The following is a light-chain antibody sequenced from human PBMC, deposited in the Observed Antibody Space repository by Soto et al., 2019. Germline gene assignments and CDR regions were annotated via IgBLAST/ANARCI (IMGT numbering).Light chain of an antibody. CDR1: QSVSSH. V-gene: IGKV3-11*01. CDR2: DAS. CDR3: QQRSNWPLT. J-gene: IGKJ1*01. Sequence: EIVFTQSPATLSFSPGERATLSCGASQSVSSHLAWYQQKPGQAPRLLIYDASNRATGIPARFSGGGSGTDFTLTISSLEPEDFAVYYCQQRSNWPLTLGQGTKVDIK.